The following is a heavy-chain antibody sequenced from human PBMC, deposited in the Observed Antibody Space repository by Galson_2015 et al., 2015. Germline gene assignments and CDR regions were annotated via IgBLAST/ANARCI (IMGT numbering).Heavy chain of an antibody. V-gene: IGHV3-23*01. CDR3: AKYCTISNCCSPHAIDD. CDR1: GFTFSSFA. J-gene: IGHJ6*02. Sequence: SLRLSCAASGFTFSSFAMSWVRQAPGKGPEWVSDISSSGSSTYYADSVKGRFTISRDNSKNTLYLQMNSLRAEDTAVYYCAKYCTISNCCSPHAIDDWGQGTTVSVSS. CDR2: ISSSGSST. D-gene: IGHD2-2*01.